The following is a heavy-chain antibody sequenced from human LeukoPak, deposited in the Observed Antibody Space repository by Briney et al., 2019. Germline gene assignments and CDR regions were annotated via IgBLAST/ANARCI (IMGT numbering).Heavy chain of an antibody. CDR2: VYHSGST. CDR1: GYSISDGSY. D-gene: IGHD2-15*01. V-gene: IGHV4-38-2*02. CDR3: ARDPDIGY. Sequence: TPSETLSLTCSVSGYSISDGSYWNWIRQSPGKGLEWSGSVYHSGSTFYSPSLKSRVTMSVDTSKNQFSLKLSSVTAADTAVYYCARDPDIGYWGQGTLVIVSS. J-gene: IGHJ4*02.